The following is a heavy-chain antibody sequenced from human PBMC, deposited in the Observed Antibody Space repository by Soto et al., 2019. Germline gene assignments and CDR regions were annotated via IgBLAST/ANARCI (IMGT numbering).Heavy chain of an antibody. D-gene: IGHD2-15*01. CDR3: ARGLWDSVVVVDATGDYYGMDV. CDR1: GYTFTSYG. V-gene: IGHV1-18*01. Sequence: QVQLVQSGAEVKKPGASVKVSCKASGYTFTSYGISWVRQAPGQGLEWMGWISAYNGNTNYAQKLQGRVTMTTDTATSTAYMELRSLGSDDTAVYYCARGLWDSVVVVDATGDYYGMDVWGQGTTVTVSS. CDR2: ISAYNGNT. J-gene: IGHJ6*02.